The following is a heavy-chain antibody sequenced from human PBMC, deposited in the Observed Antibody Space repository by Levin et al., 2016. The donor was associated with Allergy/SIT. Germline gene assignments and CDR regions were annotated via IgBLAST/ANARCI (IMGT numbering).Heavy chain of an antibody. CDR3: ARAGSITIFGVVIYNGMDV. V-gene: IGHV1-69*13. Sequence: SVKVSCKASGGTFSSYAISWVRQAPGQGLEWMGGIIPIFGTANYAQKFQGRVTITADESTSTAYMELSSLRSEDAAVYYCARAGSITIFGVVIYNGMDVWGQGTTVTVSS. J-gene: IGHJ6*02. CDR2: IIPIFGTA. D-gene: IGHD3-3*01. CDR1: GGTFSSYA.